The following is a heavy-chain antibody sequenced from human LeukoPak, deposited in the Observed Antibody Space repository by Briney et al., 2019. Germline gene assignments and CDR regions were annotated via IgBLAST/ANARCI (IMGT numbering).Heavy chain of an antibody. CDR1: GGTFSSYA. V-gene: IGHV1-69*01. D-gene: IGHD6-13*01. Sequence: SVKVSCKASGGTFSSYAISWVRQAPGQGLEWMGGIIPIFGTADYAQKFQGRVTITADESTSTAYMELSSLRSEDTAVYYCAGGLYSSSWYDIDYWGQGTLVTVSS. J-gene: IGHJ4*02. CDR3: AGGLYSSSWYDIDY. CDR2: IIPIFGTA.